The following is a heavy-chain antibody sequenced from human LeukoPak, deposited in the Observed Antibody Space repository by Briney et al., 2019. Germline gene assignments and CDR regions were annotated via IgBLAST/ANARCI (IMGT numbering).Heavy chain of an antibody. D-gene: IGHD5-12*01. CDR1: GGSFSGYY. J-gene: IGHJ4*02. CDR2: INHSGST. CDR3: ARLRGYRDY. Sequence: SEILSLTCAVYGGSFSGYYWSWIRQPPGKGREWIGEINHSGSTNYNPSLKSRVTISVDTSKNQFSLKLSSVTAADTAVYYCARLRGYRDYWGQGTLVTVSS. V-gene: IGHV4-34*01.